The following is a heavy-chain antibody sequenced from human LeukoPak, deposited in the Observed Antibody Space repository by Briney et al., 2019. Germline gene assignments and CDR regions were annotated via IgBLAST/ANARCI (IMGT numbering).Heavy chain of an antibody. Sequence: GGSLRLSCAASGFSVSNTWMSWVRQAPGKGLEWVGRIKSKTDGGTADYAAPGKGRFTISRDDSKNTMYLQMNSLKTEDTAVYYCITWRWFDPWGQGTLVTVSS. CDR2: IKSKTDGGTA. CDR1: GFSVSNTW. V-gene: IGHV3-15*01. J-gene: IGHJ5*02. CDR3: ITWRWFDP.